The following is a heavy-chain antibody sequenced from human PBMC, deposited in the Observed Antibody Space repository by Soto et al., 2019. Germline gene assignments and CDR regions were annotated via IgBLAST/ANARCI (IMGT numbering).Heavy chain of an antibody. V-gene: IGHV1-69*10. D-gene: IGHD2-2*01. J-gene: IGHJ4*02. Sequence: SVKVSCKASGGTFSSYTISWVRQAPGQGLEWMGGIIPILGIANYAQKFQGRVTITADKSTSTAYMELSSLRSEDTAVYYCARSRCSSTSCYLVHWGQGTLVTVSS. CDR2: IIPILGIA. CDR1: GGTFSSYT. CDR3: ARSRCSSTSCYLVH.